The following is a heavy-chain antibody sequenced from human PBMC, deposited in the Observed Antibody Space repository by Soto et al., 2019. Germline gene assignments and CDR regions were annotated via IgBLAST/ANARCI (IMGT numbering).Heavy chain of an antibody. CDR1: GFTFSSHW. CDR3: ARGGDSYIDY. V-gene: IGHV3-7*03. D-gene: IGHD2-21*02. Sequence: GGSLRLSCAASGFTFSSHWMVWVRQPPGKGLEWVANIKQEGGEKSYVDSVKGRFTVSRDNAQNSLYLQMNSLRVEDTAMYYCARGGDSYIDYWGQGALVTVS. J-gene: IGHJ4*02. CDR2: IKQEGGEK.